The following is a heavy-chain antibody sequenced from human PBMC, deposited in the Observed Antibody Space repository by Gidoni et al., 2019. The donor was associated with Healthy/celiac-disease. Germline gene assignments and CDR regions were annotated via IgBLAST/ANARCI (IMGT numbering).Heavy chain of an antibody. D-gene: IGHD1-26*01. CDR2: IKSKTDGGTT. Sequence: EVQLVESGGGLVKPGGSLRRSCAASGCTFSNAWMNWVRQAPGKGLGWVGRIKSKTDGGTTDYAAPVKGRFTISRDDSKNTLYLQMNSLKTEDTAVYYCEGAPRDYYMDVWGKGTTVTVSS. CDR3: EGAPRDYYMDV. V-gene: IGHV3-15*07. J-gene: IGHJ6*03. CDR1: GCTFSNAW.